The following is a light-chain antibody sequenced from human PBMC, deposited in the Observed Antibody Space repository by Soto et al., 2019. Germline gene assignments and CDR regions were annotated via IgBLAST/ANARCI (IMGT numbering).Light chain of an antibody. V-gene: IGKV1-5*03. CDR2: KAS. Sequence: DIQMTQFPSTLSASVGDRVTITCRASQSISSWLAWYQQKPGKAPKLLIYKASSLESGDPSRFSGSGSGTEFTLTNSSLQPADFATYYCQQYNSYSLTFGGGTKVEIK. J-gene: IGKJ4*01. CDR3: QQYNSYSLT. CDR1: QSISSW.